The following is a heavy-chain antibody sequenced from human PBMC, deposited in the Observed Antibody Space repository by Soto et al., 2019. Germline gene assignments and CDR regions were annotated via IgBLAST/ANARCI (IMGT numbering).Heavy chain of an antibody. CDR1: GDSITTTTYY. D-gene: IGHD5-18*01. CDR2: FHYGGST. CDR3: AKYTSGTMRDY. V-gene: IGHV4-39*01. J-gene: IGHJ4*02. Sequence: LPETLSLTCIVSGDSITTTTYYWGWIRQPPGKGLEWIGSFHYGGSTSYNPSLKSRVTIFVDTSKNQFSLIVNYVTAADTAVYYCAKYTSGTMRDYWGQGTLVTVSS.